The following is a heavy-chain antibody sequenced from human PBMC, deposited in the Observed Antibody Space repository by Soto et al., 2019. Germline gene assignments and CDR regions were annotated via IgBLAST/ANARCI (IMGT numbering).Heavy chain of an antibody. CDR3: ARGLNYYDKIGI. D-gene: IGHD3-22*01. J-gene: IGHJ3*02. CDR1: GFTFSSYS. Sequence: ESGGGLVKPGGSLRLSCAASGFTFSSYSMNWVRQAPGKGLEWVSSISSSSSYIYYADSVKGRFTISRDNAKNSLYLQMNSLRAEDTAVYYCARGLNYYDKIGISGQGTMVTVSS. V-gene: IGHV3-21*01. CDR2: ISSSSSYI.